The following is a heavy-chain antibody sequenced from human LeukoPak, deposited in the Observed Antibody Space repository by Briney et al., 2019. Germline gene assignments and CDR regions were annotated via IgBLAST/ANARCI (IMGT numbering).Heavy chain of an antibody. V-gene: IGHV3-23*01. Sequence: GGSLRLSCAASGFTFSSYAMSWVRQAPGKGLEWVSAISGSGGSTYYADSVKGRFTISRDNSKNTLYLQTNSLRAEDTAFYYCAKVPLSAGGWYEYWGKGTLVTVSS. CDR2: ISGSGGST. CDR3: AKVPLSAGGWYEY. J-gene: IGHJ4*02. D-gene: IGHD6-19*01. CDR1: GFTFSSYA.